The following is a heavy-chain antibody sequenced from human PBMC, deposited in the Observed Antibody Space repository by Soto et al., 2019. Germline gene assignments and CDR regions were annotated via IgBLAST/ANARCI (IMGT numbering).Heavy chain of an antibody. CDR3: AKDLSSIVVVTAMNYYYGMDV. CDR1: GFTFDDYA. CDR2: ISWNSGSI. V-gene: IGHV3-9*01. J-gene: IGHJ6*02. D-gene: IGHD2-21*02. Sequence: PGGSLRLSCAASGFTFDDYAVHWVRQAPGKGLEWVSGISWNSGSIGYADSVKGRFTISRDNAKNSLYLQMDSLRAEDTALYYCAKDLSSIVVVTAMNYYYGMDVWGQGTTVTVSS.